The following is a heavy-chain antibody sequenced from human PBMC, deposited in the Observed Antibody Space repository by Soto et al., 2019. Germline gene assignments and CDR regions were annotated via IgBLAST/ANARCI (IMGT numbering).Heavy chain of an antibody. CDR3: ARDGTKNLRDRFDP. D-gene: IGHD1-1*01. V-gene: IGHV4-34*01. J-gene: IGHJ5*02. Sequence: SETLSLTCAVYGGSFSGYYWSWIRQPPGKGLEWIGEINHSGSTNYNPSLKSRVTISVDTSKNQFSLKLSSVTAADTAVYYCARDGTKNLRDRFDPWGRGILVT. CDR1: GGSFSGYY. CDR2: INHSGST.